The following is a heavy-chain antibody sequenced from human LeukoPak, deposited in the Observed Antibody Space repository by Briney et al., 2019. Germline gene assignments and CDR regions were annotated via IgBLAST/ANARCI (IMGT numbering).Heavy chain of an antibody. J-gene: IGHJ4*02. CDR2: TSGSGDST. V-gene: IGHV3-23*01. D-gene: IGHD3-22*01. CDR1: GFTFSRYP. CDR3: AKDPDMPDMIVVVTPPNFDY. Sequence: PGGSLRLSCAASGFTFSRYPMRWVRQAPRKGLEWVSATSGSGDSTYYADSVKGRFTLYRENHKNTLYVQMNSLRAEDTAVYYCAKDPDMPDMIVVVTPPNFDYWGQGTLVTVSS.